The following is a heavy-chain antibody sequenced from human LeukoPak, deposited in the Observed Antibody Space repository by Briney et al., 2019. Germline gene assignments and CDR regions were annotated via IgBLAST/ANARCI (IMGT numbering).Heavy chain of an antibody. J-gene: IGHJ4*02. V-gene: IGHV4-4*09. Sequence: SETLSLTCTVSGGSMRSDYWSWIRQSPGKGLEWIGYIYSSGSTNYNTSLKSRVTISVDMSKNQFSLKVNFVTAADTGVYYCARKVIAAAAHYFDYWGQGTLVTVSP. CDR3: ARKVIAAAAHYFDY. CDR2: IYSSGST. D-gene: IGHD6-13*01. CDR1: GGSMRSDY.